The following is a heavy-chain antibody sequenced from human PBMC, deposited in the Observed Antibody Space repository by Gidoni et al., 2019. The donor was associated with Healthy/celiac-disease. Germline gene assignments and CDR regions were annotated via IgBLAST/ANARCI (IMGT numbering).Heavy chain of an antibody. Sequence: EVQLVESGGGLVKPGGSLRLSCAASGFTFSSYSMNWVRQAPGKGLEWVSSISSSSSYIYYADSVKGRFTISRDNAKNSLYLQMNSLRAEDTAVYYCAATYCSGGSCYFYYYYYGMDVWGQGTTVTVSS. J-gene: IGHJ6*02. CDR3: AATYCSGGSCYFYYYYYGMDV. V-gene: IGHV3-21*01. CDR2: ISSSSSYI. CDR1: GFTFSSYS. D-gene: IGHD2-15*01.